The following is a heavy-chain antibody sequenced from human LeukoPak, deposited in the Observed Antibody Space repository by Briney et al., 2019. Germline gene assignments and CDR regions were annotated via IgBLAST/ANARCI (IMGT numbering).Heavy chain of an antibody. CDR3: TREKIVGAASDY. J-gene: IGHJ4*02. CDR2: ISTSSSYI. D-gene: IGHD1-26*01. Sequence: GGSLRLSCAASGFTFSSYTMNWVRQAPGKGLEWVSFISTSSSYIYYADSVKGRFTISRDNAHNSLYLEMNSLRAEDTAVYYCTREKIVGAASDYWAQGTLVTVSS. V-gene: IGHV3-21*01. CDR1: GFTFSSYT.